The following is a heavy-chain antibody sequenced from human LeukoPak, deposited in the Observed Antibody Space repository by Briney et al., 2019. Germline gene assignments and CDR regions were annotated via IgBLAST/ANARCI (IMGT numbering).Heavy chain of an antibody. V-gene: IGHV1-8*03. CDR2: MNPNSGNT. J-gene: IGHJ6*03. Sequence: ASVKVSCKASGYTFTIYNINWVRLAPGQGREWMGWMNPNSGNTGYAQKFQGRVTITRNTSISTTYMELSSLRSEDTAVYYCARADGSSSIYYYHMDVWGKGTTVTVSS. CDR1: GYTFTIYN. CDR3: ARADGSSSIYYYHMDV. D-gene: IGHD6-6*01.